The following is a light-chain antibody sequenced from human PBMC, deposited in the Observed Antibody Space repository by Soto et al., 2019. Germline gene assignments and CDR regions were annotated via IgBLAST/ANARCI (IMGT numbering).Light chain of an antibody. CDR1: QSVSSY. CDR3: HQYDSWT. J-gene: IGKJ1*01. Sequence: EIVLTQSPGTLSLSPGERATLSCRASQSVSSYLAWYQQKPGQAPRLLIYGVSNRATGIPDRFSGSGSGTDFTLTISRLEPEDFAVYYCHQYDSWTFGQGTKVDIK. CDR2: GVS. V-gene: IGKV3-20*01.